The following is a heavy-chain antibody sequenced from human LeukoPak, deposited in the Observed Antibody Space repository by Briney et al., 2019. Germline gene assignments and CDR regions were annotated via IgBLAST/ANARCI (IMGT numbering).Heavy chain of an antibody. CDR3: ARGDSSWAPGDY. CDR1: RFTFTSSV. J-gene: IGHJ4*02. CDR2: INPNTDDT. Sequence: GTSVKVSCKASRFTFTSSVMQWVRQARGQRLEWMGWINPNTDDTKYAQNFKGRVTMTRDSSISTAYMELSSLSSDDTAVYYCARGDSSWAPGDYWGQGTLVSVSS. D-gene: IGHD6-13*01. V-gene: IGHV1-2*02.